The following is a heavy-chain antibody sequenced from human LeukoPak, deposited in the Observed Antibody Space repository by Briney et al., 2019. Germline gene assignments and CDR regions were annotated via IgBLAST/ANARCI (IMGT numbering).Heavy chain of an antibody. V-gene: IGHV3-21*01. J-gene: IGHJ4*02. D-gene: IGHD4-17*01. CDR2: VSSSSSYI. Sequence: PGGSLRLSCVASGFTFSSYSMNWVRQVPGKGLEWVSSVSSSSSYIFYADSVKGRFTISRDNAKNSLYLQMNSLTAEDTAVYYCARTAGDYAPNSDYWGQGTLVTVSS. CDR1: GFTFSSYS. CDR3: ARTAGDYAPNSDY.